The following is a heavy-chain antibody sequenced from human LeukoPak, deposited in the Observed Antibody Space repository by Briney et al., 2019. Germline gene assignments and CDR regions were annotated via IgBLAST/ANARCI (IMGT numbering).Heavy chain of an antibody. CDR2: ISAYNGNT. J-gene: IGHJ4*02. Sequence: ASVKVSCKASGYTFTSYGISWVRQAPGQGLEWMGWISAYNGNTNCAQKLQGRVTMTTDTSTSTAYMELRSLRSDDTAVYYCARDHEFCRSTSCYAIDYWGQGTLLTVSS. D-gene: IGHD2-2*01. V-gene: IGHV1-18*01. CDR3: ARDHEFCRSTSCYAIDY. CDR1: GYTFTSYG.